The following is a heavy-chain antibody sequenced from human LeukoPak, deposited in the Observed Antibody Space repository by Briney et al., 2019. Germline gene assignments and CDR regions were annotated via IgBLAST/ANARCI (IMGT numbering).Heavy chain of an antibody. CDR2: IYYSGST. J-gene: IGHJ4*02. Sequence: SETLSLTCTVSGGSISSYYWSWIRQPPGKGLEWIGYIYYSGSTNYNPSLKSRVTISVDTSKNQFSLKLSSVTAADTAVYYCARDSGIAAAAYYFDYWGQGTLVTVSS. V-gene: IGHV4-59*01. D-gene: IGHD6-13*01. CDR1: GGSISSYY. CDR3: ARDSGIAAAAYYFDY.